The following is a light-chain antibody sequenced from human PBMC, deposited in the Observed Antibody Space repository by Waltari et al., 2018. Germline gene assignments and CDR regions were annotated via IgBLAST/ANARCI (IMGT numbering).Light chain of an antibody. Sequence: DLQLTQSPSSLSASVGDRVPIACRASQRISSYLNWYQQKPGQAPKLLIYAASSLESGVPSRFSGNGFETDFTLTINSLQPEDFAVYYCQQTYSNFRTFGQGTKVDVK. J-gene: IGKJ1*01. CDR3: QQTYSNFRT. V-gene: IGKV1-39*01. CDR2: AAS. CDR1: QRISSY.